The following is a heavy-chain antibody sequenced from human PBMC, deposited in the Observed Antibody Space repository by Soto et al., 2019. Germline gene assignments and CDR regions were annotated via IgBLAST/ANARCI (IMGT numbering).Heavy chain of an antibody. CDR2: INPSGGST. D-gene: IGHD2-15*01. CDR1: GYTFTSYY. CDR3: ARQTWVGYCSGGSCYPYGMDV. V-gene: IGHV1-46*01. Sequence: ASVKVSCKASGYTFTSYYIHWVRQARGQGLEWMGIINPSGGSTSYAQKFQGRVTMTRDTSTSTVYMELSSLRSEDTAVYYCARQTWVGYCSGGSCYPYGMDVWGQGTTVTVSS. J-gene: IGHJ6*02.